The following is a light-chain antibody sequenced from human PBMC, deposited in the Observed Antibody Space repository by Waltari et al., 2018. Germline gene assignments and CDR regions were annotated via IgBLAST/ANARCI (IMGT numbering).Light chain of an antibody. V-gene: IGKV3-11*01. Sequence: EIVLTQSPATLSLSPGERATLSCRASQSVSTYLAWFQQKPGQAPRLLIYDASNRCTGIPARFSGSGSGTDFTLTISGLEPEDFAVYYCQQRSRWPLTFGGGTKVEIK. J-gene: IGKJ4*01. CDR2: DAS. CDR3: QQRSRWPLT. CDR1: QSVSTY.